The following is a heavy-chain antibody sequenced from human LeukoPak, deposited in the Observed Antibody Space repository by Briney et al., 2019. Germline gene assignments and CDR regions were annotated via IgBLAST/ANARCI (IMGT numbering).Heavy chain of an antibody. D-gene: IGHD6-19*01. V-gene: IGHV3-21*01. Sequence: GGSLRLSCAASGFTFSRYWRNWVRQAPGKGLEWVSSISSSSSYIYYADSVKGRFTISRDNAKNSLYLQMNSLRAEDTAVYYCARVKGSGWYILVYWGQGTLVTVSS. CDR1: GFTFSRYW. J-gene: IGHJ4*02. CDR2: ISSSSSYI. CDR3: ARVKGSGWYILVY.